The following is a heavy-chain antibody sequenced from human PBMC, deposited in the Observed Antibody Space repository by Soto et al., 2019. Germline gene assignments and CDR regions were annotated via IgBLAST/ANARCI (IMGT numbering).Heavy chain of an antibody. V-gene: IGHV3-30-3*01. D-gene: IGHD3-22*01. CDR2: ISYDGSNK. Sequence: QVQLVESGGGVVQPGRSLRLSCAASGFTFSSYAMHWVRQAPGKGLEWVAVISYDGSNKYYADSVKGRFTISRDNSKNTLYLQMNSLRAEDTAVYYCAREGSSGYYDYWGQGTLVTVSS. J-gene: IGHJ4*02. CDR1: GFTFSSYA. CDR3: AREGSSGYYDY.